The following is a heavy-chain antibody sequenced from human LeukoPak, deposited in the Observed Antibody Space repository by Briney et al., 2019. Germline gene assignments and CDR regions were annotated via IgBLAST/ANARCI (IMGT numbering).Heavy chain of an antibody. J-gene: IGHJ4*02. D-gene: IGHD6-19*01. CDR1: GGSLISDY. V-gene: IGHV4-59*01. CDR2: VYYSGRT. Sequence: SERLSLTCTVSGGSLISDYWSWIRQPPAKGLEWIGYVYYSGRTNYNPSLTSRVTISVDTSKNQFSLRLRSVTAADTAVYYCAREYGGWYYFDYWGQGTLVTVSS. CDR3: AREYGGWYYFDY.